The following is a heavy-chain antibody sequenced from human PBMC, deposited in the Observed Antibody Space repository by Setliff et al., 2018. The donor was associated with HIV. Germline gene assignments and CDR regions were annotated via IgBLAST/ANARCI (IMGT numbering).Heavy chain of an antibody. J-gene: IGHJ4*02. V-gene: IGHV1-46*01. CDR2: INPSGGST. D-gene: IGHD3-22*01. CDR1: GYTFTSYS. CDR3: ARVDYYDSSGYWHFDY. Sequence: GASVKVSCKASGYTFTSYSLHWVRQAPGQGLEWMGVINPSGGSTAYAENFQGRVTITRDTSASTAYLELSSLRSEDTAVYYCARVDYYDSSGYWHFDYWGQGTLVTVSS.